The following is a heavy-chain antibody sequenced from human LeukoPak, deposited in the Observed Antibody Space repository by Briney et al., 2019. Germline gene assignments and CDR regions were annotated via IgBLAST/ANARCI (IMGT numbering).Heavy chain of an antibody. CDR3: ARGGYYYDSSGYYY. D-gene: IGHD3-22*01. V-gene: IGHV3-74*01. Sequence: GGSLRLSCAASGFTFSSYWMHWVRHAPGKGVVWVSRINSDGSSTSYADSVKGRFTISRDNAKNTLYLQMNSLRAEDTAVYYCARGGYYYDSSGYYYWGQGTLVTVSS. J-gene: IGHJ4*02. CDR1: GFTFSSYW. CDR2: INSDGSST.